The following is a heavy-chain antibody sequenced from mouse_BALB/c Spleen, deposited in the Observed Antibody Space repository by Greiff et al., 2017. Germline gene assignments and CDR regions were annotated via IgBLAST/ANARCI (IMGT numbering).Heavy chain of an antibody. CDR1: GYSITSGYS. V-gene: IGHV3-6*02. CDR2: ISYDGSN. D-gene: IGHD1-2*01. J-gene: IGHJ3*01. CDR3: ALEENPFNYYGYDAY. Sequence: DVQLQESGPDLVKPSQSLSLTCTVTGYSITSGYSWHWIRQFPGNKLEWMGYISYDGSNNYNPSLKNRISITRDTSKNQFFLKLNSVTTEDTATYYCALEENPFNYYGYDAYWGQGTLVTVSA.